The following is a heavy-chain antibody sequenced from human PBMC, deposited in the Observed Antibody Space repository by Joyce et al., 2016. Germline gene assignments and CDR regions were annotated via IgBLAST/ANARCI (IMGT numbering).Heavy chain of an antibody. CDR2: ISYNTNAK. Sequence: QVQLVESGGGVVQPGRSLRLSCAASGFTFSGYPMYWVRQAPGMGLEWVAVISYNTNAKYYAASVEGRFIVSRDNSQNTLYLQMNSLRAEDTAVYYCARELFGVVTSSFSYYYYGLAVWGQGTMVTVS. V-gene: IGHV3-30*04. D-gene: IGHD3-3*01. CDR1: GFTFSGYP. J-gene: IGHJ6*02. CDR3: ARELFGVVTSSFSYYYYGLAV.